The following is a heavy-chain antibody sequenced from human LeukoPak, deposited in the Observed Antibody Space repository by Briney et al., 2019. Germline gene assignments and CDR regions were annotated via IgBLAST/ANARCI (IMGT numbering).Heavy chain of an antibody. CDR2: ISDYNGNT. CDR1: GYTFTSYG. CDR3: ARDLALPRYCSSTSCPKGY. V-gene: IGHV1-18*01. D-gene: IGHD2-2*01. Sequence: ASVKVSCKASGYTFTSYGISWVRQAPGQGLEWMGWISDYNGNTNYAQKLQGRVTMTTDTSTSTAYMELRSLRSDDTAVYYCARDLALPRYCSSTSCPKGYWGQGTLVTVSS. J-gene: IGHJ4*02.